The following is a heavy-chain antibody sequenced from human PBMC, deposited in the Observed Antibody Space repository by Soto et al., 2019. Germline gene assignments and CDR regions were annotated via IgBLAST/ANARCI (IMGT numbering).Heavy chain of an antibody. V-gene: IGHV4-39*07. CDR2: IYYSGST. J-gene: IGHJ4*02. D-gene: IGHD2-15*01. Sequence: SETLSLTCTVSGGSISSSSHFWGWIRQPPGKGLEWIGSIYYSGSTYSNPSLKSRVTISVDTSKNQFSLKLSSVTAADTAVYYCARDESGGSCCDYWGQGTLVTVSS. CDR3: ARDESGGSCCDY. CDR1: GGSISSSSHF.